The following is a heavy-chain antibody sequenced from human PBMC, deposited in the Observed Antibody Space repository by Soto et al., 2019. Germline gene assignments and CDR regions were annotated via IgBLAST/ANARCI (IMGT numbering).Heavy chain of an antibody. D-gene: IGHD4-17*01. CDR3: AKDLTGFAGYGGNYFDY. CDR1: GFTFSSYA. V-gene: IGHV3-23*01. J-gene: IGHJ4*02. Sequence: GGSLRLSCAASGFTFSSYAMSWVRQAPGKGLEWVSAISGSGGSTYYADSVKGRFTISRDNSKNTLYLQMNSLRAEDTAVYYCAKDLTGFAGYGGNYFDYWGQGTLVTVSS. CDR2: ISGSGGST.